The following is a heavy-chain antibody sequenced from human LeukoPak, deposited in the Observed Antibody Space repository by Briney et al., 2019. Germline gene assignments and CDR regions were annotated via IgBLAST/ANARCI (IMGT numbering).Heavy chain of an antibody. CDR3: ARASGSYGLFDY. D-gene: IGHD1-26*01. Sequence: GGSLRLSCAASGFTLSSYAMSWVRQAPGKGLEWVSAISDSGNTYHADSVKGRFTISRDNSKNTLYLQMNSLRAEDTAVYYCARASGSYGLFDYWGQGTLVTVSS. J-gene: IGHJ4*02. CDR1: GFTLSSYA. V-gene: IGHV3-23*01. CDR2: ISDSGNT.